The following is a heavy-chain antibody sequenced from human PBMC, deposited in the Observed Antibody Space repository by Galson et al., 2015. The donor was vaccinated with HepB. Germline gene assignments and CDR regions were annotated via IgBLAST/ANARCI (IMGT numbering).Heavy chain of an antibody. CDR1: GFTFSSYG. CDR2: ISYDGSNK. CDR3: AKVNMVRGVIGYFDY. D-gene: IGHD3-10*01. J-gene: IGHJ4*02. V-gene: IGHV3-30*18. Sequence: SLRLSCAASGFTFSSYGMHWVRQAPGKGLEWVAVISYDGSNKYYADSVKGRFTISRDNSKNTLYLQMNSLRAEDTAVYYCAKVNMVRGVIGYFDYWGQGTLVTVSS.